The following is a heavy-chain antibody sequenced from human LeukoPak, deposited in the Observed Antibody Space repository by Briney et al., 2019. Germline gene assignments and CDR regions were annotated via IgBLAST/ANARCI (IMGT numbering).Heavy chain of an antibody. CDR1: GYTFTDHS. Sequence: ASVKVSCKASGYTFTDHSMHWVRQGQAPGQGLEWMGWINPNSGGTNYAQKFQGRVTMTRDTSISTAYMELSRLRSDDTAVYYCARVGGSGWYGPLYYWGQGTLVTVSS. J-gene: IGHJ4*02. CDR2: INPNSGGT. D-gene: IGHD6-19*01. CDR3: ARVGGSGWYGPLYY. V-gene: IGHV1-2*02.